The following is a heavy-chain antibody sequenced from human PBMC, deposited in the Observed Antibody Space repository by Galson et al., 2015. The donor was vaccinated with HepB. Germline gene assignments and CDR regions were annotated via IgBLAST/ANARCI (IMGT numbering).Heavy chain of an antibody. CDR2: IIPILGIA. J-gene: IGHJ6*03. D-gene: IGHD3-10*01. V-gene: IGHV1-69*10. CDR1: GGTFSSYA. Sequence: SVKVSCKASGGTFSSYAISWVRQAPGQGLEWMGGIIPILGIANYAQKFQGRVTITADKSTSTAYMELSSLRSEDTAVYYCARVPDLWFRGSDRNYYYYYMDVWGKGTTVTVSS. CDR3: ARVPDLWFRGSDRNYYYYYMDV.